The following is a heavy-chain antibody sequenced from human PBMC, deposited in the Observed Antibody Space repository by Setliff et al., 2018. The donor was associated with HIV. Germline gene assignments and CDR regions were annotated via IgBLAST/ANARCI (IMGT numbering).Heavy chain of an antibody. CDR1: GGSISSRNFY. V-gene: IGHV4-39*07. D-gene: IGHD1-26*01. CDR3: AREVRWELPQGFDH. J-gene: IGHJ4*02. CDR2: IAYTGSG. Sequence: SETLSLTCTVSGGSISSRNFYWGWIRQPPGKGLEWIGSIAYTGSGYYNSSLKSLVTTSVDTSRNECSLKLTSVTAADTAVYYCAREVRWELPQGFDHWGQGSQVTVSS.